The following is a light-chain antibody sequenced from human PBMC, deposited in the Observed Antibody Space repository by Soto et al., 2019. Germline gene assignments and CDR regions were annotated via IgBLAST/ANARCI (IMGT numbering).Light chain of an antibody. CDR3: SSYSGTNYHYV. Sequence: QSALSHLPTAYGSLGPPVTYSCTETSSDFGGYNYVSWYQQHPGKAPILRIYEVSERPSGVPDRFSGSRSGNTASLTVSGLQADDEADYYCSSYSGTNYHYVFGTGTKVTVL. CDR2: EVS. V-gene: IGLV2-8*01. CDR1: SSDFGGYNY. J-gene: IGLJ1*01.